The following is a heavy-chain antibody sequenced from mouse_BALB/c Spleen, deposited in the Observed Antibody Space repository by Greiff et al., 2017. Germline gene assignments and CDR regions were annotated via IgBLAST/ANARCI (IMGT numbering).Heavy chain of an antibody. J-gene: IGHJ4*01. D-gene: IGHD1-1*01. Sequence: EVQLQQSGTVLARPGASVKMSCKASGYSFTSYWMHWVKQRPGQGLEWIGAIYPGNSDTSYNQKFKGKAKLTAVTSASTAYMELSSLTNEDSAVYYCAFITTVVGAMDYWGQGTSVTVSS. CDR2: IYPGNSDT. CDR1: GYSFTSYW. CDR3: AFITTVVGAMDY. V-gene: IGHV1-5*01.